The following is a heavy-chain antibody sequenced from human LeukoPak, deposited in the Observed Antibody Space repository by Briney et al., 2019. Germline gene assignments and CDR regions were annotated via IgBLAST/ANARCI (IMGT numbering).Heavy chain of an antibody. D-gene: IGHD3-10*01. V-gene: IGHV4-59*01. CDR1: GGSISTYY. J-gene: IGHJ3*02. CDR3: SSYGSMNVFDI. CDR2: ISYSGST. Sequence: SETLSLTCTVSGGSISTYYWSWIRQPPGKGPEWIGYISYSGSTNYNPSLKSRVTISVDTSKNQFSLKVSSVTAADTAVYYCSSYGSMNVFDIWGQGTMVTVSS.